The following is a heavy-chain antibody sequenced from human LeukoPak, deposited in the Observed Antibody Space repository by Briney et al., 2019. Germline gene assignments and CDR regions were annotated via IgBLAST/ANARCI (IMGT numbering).Heavy chain of an antibody. V-gene: IGHV3-30*02. J-gene: IGHJ4*02. Sequence: GGSLRLSCASSEFTFRNYDMHWVRQAPGKGLEWVAFIRHDGNNKYYADSVKGRFTISRDNSKNMLYLQMNSLRADDTAVYYCAKDQAVAGHPLDYWGQGTLVTVSS. CDR3: AKDQAVAGHPLDY. CDR2: IRHDGNNK. CDR1: EFTFRNYD. D-gene: IGHD6-19*01.